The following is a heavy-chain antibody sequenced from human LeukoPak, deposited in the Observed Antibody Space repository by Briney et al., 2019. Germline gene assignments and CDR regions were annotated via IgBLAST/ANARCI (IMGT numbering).Heavy chain of an antibody. D-gene: IGHD3-3*01. Sequence: SETLSLTCTVSGGSISSYYWSWIRQPPGKGLEWIGYIYYSGSTNYNPSLKSRVTISVDTSKNQFSLKLSSVTAADTAVYYCARVVKYYDFWSGPNWFDPWGQGTLVTVSS. CDR3: ARVVKYYDFWSGPNWFDP. V-gene: IGHV4-59*01. CDR2: IYYSGST. CDR1: GGSISSYY. J-gene: IGHJ5*02.